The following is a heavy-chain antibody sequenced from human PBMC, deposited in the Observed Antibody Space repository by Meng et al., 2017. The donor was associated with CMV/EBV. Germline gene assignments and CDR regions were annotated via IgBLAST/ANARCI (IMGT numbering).Heavy chain of an antibody. V-gene: IGHV3-7*01. CDR3: VREDRPLVHCSSTSCRTNYYYYGMDV. Sequence: GGSLRLSCAASGFTFSSYWMSWVRQAPGKGLEWVANIKQDGSEKYYVDSVKGRFTISRDNAKNSLYLQMNSLRAEDTAVYYCVREDRPLVHCSSTSCRTNYYYYGMDVWGQGTTVTVSS. D-gene: IGHD2-2*01. CDR1: GFTFSSYW. CDR2: IKQDGSEK. J-gene: IGHJ6*02.